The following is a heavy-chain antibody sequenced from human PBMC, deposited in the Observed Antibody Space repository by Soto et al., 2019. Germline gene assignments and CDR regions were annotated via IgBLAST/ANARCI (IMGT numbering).Heavy chain of an antibody. Sequence: EVQLVESGGGSVQPGGSLRLSCAASGFTFSSYWMHWVRQAPGKGLVWVSRIKSDGSGTYYADSVKGRLTISRDNAKNTVNLKMNSLRAEDTAVYYCARGDGDYYDGNGYLGRHWGQGTLVTVSS. J-gene: IGHJ4*02. D-gene: IGHD3-22*01. CDR2: IKSDGSGT. CDR1: GFTFSSYW. CDR3: ARGDGDYYDGNGYLGRH. V-gene: IGHV3-74*01.